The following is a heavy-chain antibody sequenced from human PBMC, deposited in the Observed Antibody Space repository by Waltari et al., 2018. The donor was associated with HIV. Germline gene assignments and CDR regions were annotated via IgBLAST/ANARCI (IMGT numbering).Heavy chain of an antibody. V-gene: IGHV1-3*04. CDR1: GYTFTNYA. J-gene: IGHJ4*02. CDR2: INTGNGDT. Sequence: QVHLVQSGAEVKKPGASVRVSCRASGYTFTNYAMNWVRQAPGQRPEWLGWINTGNGDTRYSQNFRDRVTFTRDTSTNTAFMDVINLKFDDTAVYYCATRSASTCGGGSCFVYWGQGTLVIVSS. CDR3: ATRSASTCGGGSCFVY. D-gene: IGHD2-21*01.